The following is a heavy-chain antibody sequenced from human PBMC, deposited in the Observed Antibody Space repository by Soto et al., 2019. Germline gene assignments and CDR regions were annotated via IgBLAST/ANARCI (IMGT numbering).Heavy chain of an antibody. D-gene: IGHD3-16*01. V-gene: IGHV1-69*15. CDR3: AREGYTFGPGAVRGAFDI. J-gene: IGHJ3*02. Sequence: QVQLVQSETEVRKPGSSVKVSCRASGGAFGSNAISWVRQAPGQGLEWMGNIIPIFGTTKNAQKFQGRVTITAHESTDTAYMELSSLRSEDTAIYYCAREGYTFGPGAVRGAFDIWGQGTMVTVSS. CDR1: GGAFGSNA. CDR2: IIPIFGTT.